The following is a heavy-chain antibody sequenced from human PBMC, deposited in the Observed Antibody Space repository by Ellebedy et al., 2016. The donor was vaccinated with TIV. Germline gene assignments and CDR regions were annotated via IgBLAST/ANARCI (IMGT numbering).Heavy chain of an antibody. CDR3: ARSRSSGWLHTPDY. V-gene: IGHV1-46*04. J-gene: IGHJ4*02. CDR2: INPSGGST. Sequence: AASVKVSCKASGYTFTSYGLSWVRQAPGQGLEWMGIINPSGGSTRYEQKLQGRVTMTRDTSTSTVYIELSSLRSDDTAVYFCARSRSSGWLHTPDYWGQGTLVTVSS. D-gene: IGHD6-19*01. CDR1: GYTFTSYG.